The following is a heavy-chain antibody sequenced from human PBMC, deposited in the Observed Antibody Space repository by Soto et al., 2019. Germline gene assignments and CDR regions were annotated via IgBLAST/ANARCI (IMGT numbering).Heavy chain of an antibody. Sequence: ASVKVSCKASGGTFSSYAISWVRQAPGQGLEWMGGIIPIFGTANYAQKFQGRVTITADESTSTAYMELSSLRSEDTAVYYCVRDLGQTYYDFWSGYSPLYGMDVWGQGTTVTVSS. CDR1: GGTFSSYA. CDR2: IIPIFGTA. V-gene: IGHV1-69*13. D-gene: IGHD3-3*01. J-gene: IGHJ6*02. CDR3: VRDLGQTYYDFWSGYSPLYGMDV.